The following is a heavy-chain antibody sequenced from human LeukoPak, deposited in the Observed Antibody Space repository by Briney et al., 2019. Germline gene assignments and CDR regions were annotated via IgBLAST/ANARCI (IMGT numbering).Heavy chain of an antibody. CDR1: GFSFGRYW. V-gene: IGHV3-7*03. D-gene: IGHD3/OR15-3a*01. Sequence: GGSLRLSCVAPGFSFGRYWMSWVRQAPGKGLEWVANIKLDGSEKNYVDSVKGRFTISRDNTKNSLYLQMNSLRAEDTAVFYCARDQYDTWSRRGNFDSWGQGTLVIVSS. J-gene: IGHJ4*02. CDR3: ARDQYDTWSRRGNFDS. CDR2: IKLDGSEK.